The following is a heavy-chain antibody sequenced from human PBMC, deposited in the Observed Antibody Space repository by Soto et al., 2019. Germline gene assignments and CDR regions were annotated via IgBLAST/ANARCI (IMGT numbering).Heavy chain of an antibody. D-gene: IGHD6-6*01. CDR2: ISAYNGNT. V-gene: IGHV1-18*01. CDR3: AREVMSARRADVWFDP. Sequence: ASVKVSCKASGGTFSSYTISWVRQAPGQGLEWMGWISAYNGNTNYAQKLQGRVTMTTDTSTSTAYMELRSLRSDDTAVYYCAREVMSARRADVWFDPWGQGTLVTVSS. CDR1: GGTFSSYT. J-gene: IGHJ5*02.